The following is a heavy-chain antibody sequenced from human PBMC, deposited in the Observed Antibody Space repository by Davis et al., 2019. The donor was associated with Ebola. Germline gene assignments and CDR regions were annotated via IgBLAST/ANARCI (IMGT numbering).Heavy chain of an antibody. D-gene: IGHD2-15*01. CDR2: IYPGDGDT. Sequence: GESLKISCKVSGFSFTSHWIGWLRQMPGKGLEWMGIIYPGDGDTKYSPSYPGQVTISADKSISTTYLQWSSLKASDTAIYYCARGFCSGGTCYPYAMDLWGQGTTVTVS. CDR3: ARGFCSGGTCYPYAMDL. CDR1: GFSFTSHW. V-gene: IGHV5-51*01. J-gene: IGHJ6*02.